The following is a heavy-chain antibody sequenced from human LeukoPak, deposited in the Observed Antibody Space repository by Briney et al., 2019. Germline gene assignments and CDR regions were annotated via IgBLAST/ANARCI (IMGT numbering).Heavy chain of an antibody. V-gene: IGHV4-34*01. J-gene: IGHJ4*02. CDR1: GGSFSGYY. Sequence: PSETLSLTCAVYGGSFSGYYWSWVRQPPGKGLEWFGEINHSGSTNYNPSLKSRVTISINTSKNQFSLKLSSVTAADTAVYYCARRNGQDIVATFRRRYYFDYWGQGTLVTVSS. D-gene: IGHD5-12*01. CDR2: INHSGST. CDR3: ARRNGQDIVATFRRRYYFDY.